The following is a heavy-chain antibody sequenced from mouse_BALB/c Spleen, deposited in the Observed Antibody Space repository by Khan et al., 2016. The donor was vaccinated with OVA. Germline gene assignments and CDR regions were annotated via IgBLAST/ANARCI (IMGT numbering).Heavy chain of an antibody. D-gene: IGHD2-14*01. CDR3: ASVYRGDFDY. CDR2: ISYSGNT. Sequence: EVKLEESGPGLVKPSQSLSLTCTVTGYSISSDYAWNCIRQFPGNKLEWMGFISYSGNTNYNPSLKSRISITRDTSKNQFFLQLNSVTTEDTATYYCASVYRGDFDYWGQGTTLTVSS. J-gene: IGHJ2*01. CDR1: GYSISSDYA. V-gene: IGHV3-2*02.